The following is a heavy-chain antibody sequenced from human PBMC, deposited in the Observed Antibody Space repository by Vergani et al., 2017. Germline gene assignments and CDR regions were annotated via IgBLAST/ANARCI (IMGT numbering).Heavy chain of an antibody. D-gene: IGHD6-19*01. CDR3: AGHSTVEWLVKLGWIDP. V-gene: IGHV4-39*01. J-gene: IGHJ5*02. CDR1: GASIRSSNYY. Sequence: QLQLQESGPGLVKPSATLSLTCSVSGASIRSSNYYWGWIRQPPGKGLEWIASIYYSGSTYYNPSLKSRVTISVDTSKNQFSLKLSSVTAADTAVYFCAGHSTVEWLVKLGWIDPWGQGLLVTVSS. CDR2: IYYSGST.